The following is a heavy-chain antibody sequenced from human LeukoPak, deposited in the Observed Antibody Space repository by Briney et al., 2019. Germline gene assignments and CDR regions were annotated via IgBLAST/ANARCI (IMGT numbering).Heavy chain of an antibody. CDR1: AYTFLSHG. Sequence: GDSVKVSSKPYAYTFLSHGSSWERQADGHGHEWKGWTSANNPHTNYTQRIPDTVTMTTDTSANTAYMELRTLRSDDTAVYYCERSQAVVSSSLYYYYMDVWGKGTTIIVSS. J-gene: IGHJ6*03. CDR3: ERSQAVVSSSLYYYYMDV. CDR2: TSANNPHT. D-gene: IGHD2-2*01. V-gene: IGHV1-18*01.